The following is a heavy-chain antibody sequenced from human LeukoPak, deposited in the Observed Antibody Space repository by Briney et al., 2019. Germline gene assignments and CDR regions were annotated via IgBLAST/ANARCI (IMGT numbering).Heavy chain of an antibody. CDR1: GGSISSSSYY. V-gene: IGHV4-39*01. D-gene: IGHD6-13*01. CDR3: ASLTGSSAYYFDY. CDR2: IYYSGST. Sequence: SETLSLTCTVSGGSISSSSYYWGWIRQPPGKGLEWIGSIYYSGSTYYNPSLKSRVTISVDTSKNQFSLKLSSVTAADTAVYYCASLTGSSAYYFDYWGQGTLVTVSS. J-gene: IGHJ4*02.